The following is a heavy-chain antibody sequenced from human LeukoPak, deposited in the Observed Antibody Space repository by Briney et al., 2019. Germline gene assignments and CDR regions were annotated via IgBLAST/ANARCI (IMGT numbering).Heavy chain of an antibody. V-gene: IGHV3-33*01. J-gene: IGHJ3*02. Sequence: PGRSLRLSCAASGFTFSNYGMHWVRQAPGKGLEWVAVIWYDGNNKYYADSVKGRFTISRDTSKNTLYLQMNSLRGEDTAMYYCARDGLASVGLDMWGQGTMVTVSS. CDR1: GFTFSNYG. CDR3: ARDGLASVGLDM. D-gene: IGHD6-13*01. CDR2: IWYDGNNK.